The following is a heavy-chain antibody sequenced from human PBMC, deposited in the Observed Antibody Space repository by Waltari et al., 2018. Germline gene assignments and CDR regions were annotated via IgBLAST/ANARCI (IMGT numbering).Heavy chain of an antibody. CDR2: VNPFLGKA. CDR1: GGSFSSYA. D-gene: IGHD7-27*01. CDR3: ARDQDWGVALRY. J-gene: IGHJ4*02. Sequence: QVQLVQSGAEVKKPGSSVKVSCKASGGSFSSYAISWVRQAPGQGLEWMGGVNPFLGKANYAQKFQGRVTNTADESTSTAYMELSSLRSEDTAVYYCARDQDWGVALRYWGQGTLVTVSS. V-gene: IGHV1-69*11.